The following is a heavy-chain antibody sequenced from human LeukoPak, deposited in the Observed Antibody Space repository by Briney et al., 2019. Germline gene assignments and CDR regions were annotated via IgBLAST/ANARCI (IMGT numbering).Heavy chain of an antibody. Sequence: SETLSLTCTASGGSISSYYWSWIRQPPGKGLEWIGYIYSSGSTNYNPSLKSRVTISVDTSKNQFSLKLSSVTAADTAVYYCARKYGSAPNWFDPWGQGTLVTVSS. D-gene: IGHD3-10*01. CDR3: ARKYGSAPNWFDP. CDR2: IYSSGST. CDR1: GGSISSYY. V-gene: IGHV4-59*12. J-gene: IGHJ5*02.